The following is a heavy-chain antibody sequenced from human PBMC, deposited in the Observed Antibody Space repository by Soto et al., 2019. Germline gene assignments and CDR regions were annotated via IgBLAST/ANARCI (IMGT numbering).Heavy chain of an antibody. D-gene: IGHD3-16*01. CDR3: ARGGGNWFDP. J-gene: IGHJ5*02. CDR2: IWYDGSNK. V-gene: IGHV3-33*01. Sequence: QVQLVESGGGVVQPGRSLRLSCAASGFTFSSYGMHWVRPAPGKGLEWVAVIWYDGSNKYYADSVKGRFTISRDNSKNTLYLQMNSLRAEDTAVYYCARGGGNWFDPWGQGTLVTVSS. CDR1: GFTFSSYG.